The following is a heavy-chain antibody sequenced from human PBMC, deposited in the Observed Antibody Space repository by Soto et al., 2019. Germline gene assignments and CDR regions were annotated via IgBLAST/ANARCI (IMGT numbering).Heavy chain of an antibody. Sequence: SETLSLTCNVSGGSVRRGETYWSWIRQSPGNGLEWIGYIHYSGSTYYNPTLRSRVTMSLDMSKNQFSLQLSSVTAADTAVYFCARGHSSGYEHYRFDSWGQGDLVTGSS. J-gene: IGHJ5*01. D-gene: IGHD6-19*01. CDR3: ARGHSSGYEHYRFDS. CDR2: IHYSGST. CDR1: GGSVRRGETY. V-gene: IGHV4-30-4*01.